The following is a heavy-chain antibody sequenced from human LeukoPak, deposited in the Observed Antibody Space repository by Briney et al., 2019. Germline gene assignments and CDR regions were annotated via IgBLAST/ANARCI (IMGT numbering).Heavy chain of an antibody. D-gene: IGHD1-1*01. V-gene: IGHV4-4*02. J-gene: IGHJ3*02. Sequence: SGTLSLTCAVSGGSISSSTWWTWVRQPPGKGLEWIGEIYHSGSTNYNPSLKSRVTISVDKSKNQFSLKLNSVTAADAAVYYCTRRVATTGIYAFDIWGQGTMVTVSS. CDR3: TRRVATTGIYAFDI. CDR2: IYHSGST. CDR1: GGSISSSTW.